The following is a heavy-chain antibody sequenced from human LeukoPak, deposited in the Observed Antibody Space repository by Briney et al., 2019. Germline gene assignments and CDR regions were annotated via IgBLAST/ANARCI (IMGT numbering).Heavy chain of an antibody. J-gene: IGHJ3*02. V-gene: IGHV4-59*08. CDR1: GGSISSYY. CDR2: IYYSGST. Sequence: SETLSLTCTVSGGSISSYYWSWIRQPPGKGLEWIGYIYYSGSTNYNPSLKSRVTISVDTSKNQFSLKLSSVTAADTAVHYCARRHDAFDIWGQGTMVTVSS. CDR3: ARRHDAFDI.